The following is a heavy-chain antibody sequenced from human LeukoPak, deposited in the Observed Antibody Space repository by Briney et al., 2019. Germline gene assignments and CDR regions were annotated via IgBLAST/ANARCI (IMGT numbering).Heavy chain of an antibody. J-gene: IGHJ4*02. CDR2: INHSGST. Sequence: SETVSLTCAVYGGFFSGYFWSWIRQPPGKGLEWIGEINHSGSTNYNPSLKSRVTISVDTSKNQFSLKLSSVTAADTAVYYCARARQWLRSNFDYWGQGTLVTVSS. D-gene: IGHD5-12*01. V-gene: IGHV4-34*01. CDR1: GGFFSGYF. CDR3: ARARQWLRSNFDY.